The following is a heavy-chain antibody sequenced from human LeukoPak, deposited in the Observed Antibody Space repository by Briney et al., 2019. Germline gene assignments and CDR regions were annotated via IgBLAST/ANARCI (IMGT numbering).Heavy chain of an antibody. CDR2: ISRSGGST. CDR3: AEVGIRNSGIYHDFDY. CDR1: GFTFSSHV. Sequence: GGSLRLSCAATGFTFSSHVMSWVRQAPRKGLEWVSSISRSGGSTYYADSVKGRFTISRDNSKNTVYLQMNSLRAEDTAVYYCAEVGIRNSGIYHDFDYWGQGTLVAVSS. D-gene: IGHD1-26*01. V-gene: IGHV3-23*01. J-gene: IGHJ4*02.